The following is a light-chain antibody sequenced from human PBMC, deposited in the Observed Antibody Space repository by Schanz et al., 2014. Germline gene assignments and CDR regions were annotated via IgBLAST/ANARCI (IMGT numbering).Light chain of an antibody. J-gene: IGLJ2*01. Sequence: QSVLTQPPSASGTPGQRVSFSCSGSSSNIGTNSVVWYQQLPGTAPKLLIYSNNQRPSGVPDRFSGSKSGTSASLAISGLQAEDEADYYCQSYDSSLSGFVVFGGGTKLTVL. CDR2: SNN. CDR1: SSNIGTNS. CDR3: QSYDSSLSGFVV. V-gene: IGLV1-44*01.